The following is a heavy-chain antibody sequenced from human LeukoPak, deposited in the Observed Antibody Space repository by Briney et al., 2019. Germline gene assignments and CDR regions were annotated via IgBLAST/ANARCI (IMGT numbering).Heavy chain of an antibody. Sequence: GSLRLSCVAPGFTFVTYVISWVCQAPGKGLKWVSSVWGMGRVTYYSESVDGCFTIARNNCDNTIFLQMNSLRVEDTAVYYCAKGLREDGYNFETGADYWGKGSLVTVSS. CDR3: AKGLREDGYNFETGADY. J-gene: IGHJ4*02. CDR2: VWGMGRVT. D-gene: IGHD5-24*01. V-gene: IGHV3-23*01. CDR1: GFTFVTYV.